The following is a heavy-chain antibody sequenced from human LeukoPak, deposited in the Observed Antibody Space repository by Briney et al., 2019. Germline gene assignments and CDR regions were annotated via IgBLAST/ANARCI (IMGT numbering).Heavy chain of an antibody. Sequence: GGSLRLSCAASGFTFSSNWMHWVRQAPGKGLVWVSRINEDGSTTNYADSVKGRFTISRDNSKNTVYLQMNSLRVEDTAVYHCGKERYGSSSVVDYWGHGTLVTVSS. CDR2: INEDGSTT. D-gene: IGHD6-6*01. V-gene: IGHV3-74*01. CDR3: GKERYGSSSVVDY. J-gene: IGHJ4*01. CDR1: GFTFSSNW.